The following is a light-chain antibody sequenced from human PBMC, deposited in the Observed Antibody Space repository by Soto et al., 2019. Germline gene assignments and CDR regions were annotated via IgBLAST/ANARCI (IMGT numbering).Light chain of an antibody. CDR2: EVS. V-gene: IGLV2-14*01. J-gene: IGLJ2*01. CDR1: SSDVGGYNY. Sequence: QSALTQPASVSGSRGQSITISCTGTSSDVGGYNYVSWYQHHPGKVPKLMIYEVSNRPSGISNRFSGSKSGNTASLTISGLQSEDEADYYCSSYTTSYTQVFGGGTKLTVL. CDR3: SSYTTSYTQV.